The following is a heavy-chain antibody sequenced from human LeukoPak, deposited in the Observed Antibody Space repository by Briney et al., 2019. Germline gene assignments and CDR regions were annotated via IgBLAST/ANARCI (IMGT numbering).Heavy chain of an antibody. CDR3: ARIAYCGSDCLNAFDI. CDR2: INHSGST. CDR1: GGSFSGYY. D-gene: IGHD2-21*02. J-gene: IGHJ3*02. Sequence: PSETLSLTCAVYGGSFSGYYWSWIRQPPGKGLEWIGEINHSGSTNYNPSLKSRVTISVDTSKNQFSLKLSSVTAADTAVYYCARIAYCGSDCLNAFDIWGQGTMVTVSS. V-gene: IGHV4-34*01.